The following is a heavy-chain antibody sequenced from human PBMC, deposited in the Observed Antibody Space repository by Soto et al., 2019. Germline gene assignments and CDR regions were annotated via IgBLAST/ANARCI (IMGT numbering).Heavy chain of an antibody. CDR3: AKDLLRFFIQYYFDY. Sequence: GGSLRLSCAASGFTFSSYGMHWVRQAPGKGLEWVAVISYDGSNKYYADSVKGRFTISRDNSKNTLYLQMNSLRAEDTAVYYCAKDLLRFFIQYYFDYWGQGTLVTVSS. CDR1: GFTFSSYG. CDR2: ISYDGSNK. D-gene: IGHD3-3*01. J-gene: IGHJ4*02. V-gene: IGHV3-30*18.